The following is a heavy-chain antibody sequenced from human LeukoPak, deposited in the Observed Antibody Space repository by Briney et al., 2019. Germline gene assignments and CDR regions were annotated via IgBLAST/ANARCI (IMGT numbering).Heavy chain of an antibody. CDR1: GGSLGTYY. J-gene: IGHJ4*02. D-gene: IGHD3-16*01. CDR2: IYYSGST. V-gene: IGHV4-59*12. Sequence: SETLSLTCTLSGGSLGTYYWSWIRQPPGKGLEWIGYIYYSGSTKYNPSLKSRVTMSVDTSKNQFSLKLSSVTAADTAVYYCARDVGGAPDYWGQGTLVTVSS. CDR3: ARDVGGAPDY.